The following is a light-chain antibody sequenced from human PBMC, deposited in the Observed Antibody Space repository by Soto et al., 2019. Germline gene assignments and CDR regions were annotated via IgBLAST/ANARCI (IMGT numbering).Light chain of an antibody. CDR1: ESVGRS. V-gene: IGKV3-11*01. CDR3: QQRSNWLT. Sequence: THCPATTSVSPRVRAALACRASESVGRSLAWYQQKPGQAPRRLSYDASDRATGSPARFSGSGSRTDVTLTSSSLDPEDFAVYYSQQRSNWLTFGGGTKVDIK. CDR2: DAS. J-gene: IGKJ4*01.